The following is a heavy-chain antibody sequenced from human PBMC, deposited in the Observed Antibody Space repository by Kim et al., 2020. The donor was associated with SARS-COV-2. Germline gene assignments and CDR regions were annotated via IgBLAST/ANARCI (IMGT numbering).Heavy chain of an antibody. V-gene: IGHV4-31*03. CDR3: ASDSLKNPVPLGYYDYSSVEV. Sequence: SETLSLTCTVYGGSISSGGYYWSWNRQHPGKDLDGIDYIYYSGTTYYNPSLKSRVTISVDTSKNQFSLKLSSVTAADTAVYYCASDSLKNPVPLGYYDYSSVEVLCPGTTVTVTS. CDR1: GGSISSGGYY. CDR2: IYYSGTT. D-gene: IGHD3-3*02. J-gene: IGHJ6*02.